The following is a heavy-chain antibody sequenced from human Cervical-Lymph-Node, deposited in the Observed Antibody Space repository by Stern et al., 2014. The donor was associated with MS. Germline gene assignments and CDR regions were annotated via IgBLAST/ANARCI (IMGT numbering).Heavy chain of an antibody. J-gene: IGHJ3*02. CDR2: INPSGGST. D-gene: IGHD3-22*01. CDR3: AREGYYDRRTADAFDI. Sequence: QMQLVQSGAEVKKPGASVKVSCKASGYTFTSYYMHWVRQAPGQGLEWMGIINPSGGSTSYAQKFQGRVTMTRDTSTSTGYMELSSLRSEDPAVYYCAREGYYDRRTADAFDIWGQGTMVTVSS. V-gene: IGHV1-46*01. CDR1: GYTFTSYY.